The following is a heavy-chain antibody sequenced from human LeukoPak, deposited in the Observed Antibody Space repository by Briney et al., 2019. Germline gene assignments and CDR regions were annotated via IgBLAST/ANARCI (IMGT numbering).Heavy chain of an antibody. CDR2: IWYDGSNK. J-gene: IGHJ4*02. D-gene: IGHD6-13*01. CDR3: ARDRVAAAGLFDY. V-gene: IGHV3-33*01. CDR1: GFTFSSYG. Sequence: GGSLRLSCAASGFTFSSYGMHWVRQAPGKGLEWLAVIWYDGSNKYYADSVKGRFTISRDNSKNTLYLQMNSLRAEDTAVYYCARDRVAAAGLFDYWGQGTLVTVSS.